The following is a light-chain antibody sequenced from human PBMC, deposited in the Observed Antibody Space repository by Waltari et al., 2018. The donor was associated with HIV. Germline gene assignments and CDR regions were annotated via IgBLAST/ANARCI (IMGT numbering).Light chain of an antibody. Sequence: QSVLTQPPSASGTPGQRVSISCSGTNSNIGSNTVKWYQKVPGSAPKVGMYSNYHPPSGVPDRFSGSKSGTSASLAISGVQSGDEADYYCASWDDSLKAYIFGTGTKVTVL. J-gene: IGLJ1*01. CDR3: ASWDDSLKAYI. CDR1: NSNIGSNT. V-gene: IGLV1-44*01. CDR2: SNY.